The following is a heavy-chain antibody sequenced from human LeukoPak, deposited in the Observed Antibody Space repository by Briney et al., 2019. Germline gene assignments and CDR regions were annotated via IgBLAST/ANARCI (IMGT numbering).Heavy chain of an antibody. CDR2: INPNSGGT. CDR1: GYTFTGYY. Sequence: ASVKVSCKDSGYTFTGYYMHWVRQAPGQGLEWMGWINPNSGGTNYAQKFQGRVTMTRDTSISTAYMELSRLRSDDTAVYYCARRVRSRSSDGDAFDIWGQGTMVTVSS. J-gene: IGHJ3*02. CDR3: ARRVRSRSSDGDAFDI. D-gene: IGHD3-22*01. V-gene: IGHV1-2*02.